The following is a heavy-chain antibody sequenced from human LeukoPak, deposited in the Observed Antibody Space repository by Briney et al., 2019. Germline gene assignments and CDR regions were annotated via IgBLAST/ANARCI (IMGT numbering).Heavy chain of an antibody. D-gene: IGHD5-18*01. CDR3: AREVDTAMVVRYYYGMDV. Sequence: GGSLRLSCAASGFTFSSYAMHWDRQAPGKGLEWVAVISYDGSNKYYADSVKGRFTIYSDNSKNTLDLQMNSLRADDTAVYYCAREVDTAMVVRYYYGMDVWGQGTTVTVSS. CDR1: GFTFSSYA. CDR2: ISYDGSNK. V-gene: IGHV3-30-3*01. J-gene: IGHJ6*02.